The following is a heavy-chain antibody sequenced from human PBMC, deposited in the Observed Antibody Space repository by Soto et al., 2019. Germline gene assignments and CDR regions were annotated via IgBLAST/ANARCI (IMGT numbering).Heavy chain of an antibody. CDR3: ARVRRGKYQYYFDY. Sequence: PGGSLRLSCAASDFTVSSNYMSWVRQAPGKGLEWVSVIYSGGSTYYADSAKGRFTISRDNSKNTLYLQMNSLRAEDTAMYYCARVRRGKYQYYFDYWGQGTLVTVSS. CDR1: DFTVSSNY. CDR2: IYSGGST. V-gene: IGHV3-53*01. J-gene: IGHJ4*02. D-gene: IGHD3-16*01.